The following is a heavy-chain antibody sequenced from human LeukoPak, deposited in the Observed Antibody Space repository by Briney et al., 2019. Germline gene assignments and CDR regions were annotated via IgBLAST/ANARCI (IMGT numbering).Heavy chain of an antibody. CDR1: GGSISSYY. D-gene: IGHD3-10*01. V-gene: IGHV4-59*01. J-gene: IGHJ5*02. Sequence: PSETLSLTCTVSGGSISSYYWSWIRQPPGKGLEWIGYIYYSGSTNYNPSLKSRVTISVDTSKNQFSLKLSSVTAADTAVYYCARAGDGMVRGVMSWFDPWGQGTLVTVSS. CDR2: IYYSGST. CDR3: ARAGDGMVRGVMSWFDP.